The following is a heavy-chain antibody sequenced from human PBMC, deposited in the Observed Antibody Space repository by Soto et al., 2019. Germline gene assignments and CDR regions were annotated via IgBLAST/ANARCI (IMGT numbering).Heavy chain of an antibody. J-gene: IGHJ6*02. V-gene: IGHV1-3*01. CDR3: ARGYYYGSGSYYISGMDV. CDR2: INAGNGNT. Sequence: QVQLVQSGAEVKEPGASVKVSCKASGYTFTSYAMHWVRQAPGQRLEWMGWINAGNGNTKYSQKFQGRVTITRDTSASTAYMELSSLRSEDTAVYYCARGYYYGSGSYYISGMDVWGQGTTVTVSS. CDR1: GYTFTSYA. D-gene: IGHD3-10*01.